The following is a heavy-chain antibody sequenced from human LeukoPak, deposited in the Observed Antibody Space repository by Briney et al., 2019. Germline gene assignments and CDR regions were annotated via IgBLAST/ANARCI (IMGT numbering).Heavy chain of an antibody. V-gene: IGHV4-34*01. CDR3: ARLRDGYNGGGVDY. J-gene: IGHJ4*02. D-gene: IGHD5-24*01. Sequence: PSETLSLTCAVYGGSFSGYYWSWIRQPPGKGLEWIGEINHSGSTNYNPSLKSRVTISGDTSKNQFSLKLSSVTAADTAVYYCARLRDGYNGGGVDYWGQGTLVTVS. CDR2: INHSGST. CDR1: GGSFSGYY.